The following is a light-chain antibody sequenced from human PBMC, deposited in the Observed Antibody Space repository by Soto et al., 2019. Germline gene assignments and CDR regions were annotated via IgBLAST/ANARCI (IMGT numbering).Light chain of an antibody. V-gene: IGKV3D-15*01. Sequence: VLTQSPATLSLSPRERATLSCRASESVRDELGWYQQKPGQAPRLLIFGASTRATGIPDRFSGSGSGTEFTLTISSLQSEDFAVYYCQQYDDWPSFGQGTKVDIK. J-gene: IGKJ1*01. CDR2: GAS. CDR3: QQYDDWPS. CDR1: ESVRDE.